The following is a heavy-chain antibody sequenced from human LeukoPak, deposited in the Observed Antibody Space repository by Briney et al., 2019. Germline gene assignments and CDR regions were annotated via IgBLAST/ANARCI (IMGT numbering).Heavy chain of an antibody. Sequence: PGGSLRLSRAASGFTFSSYAMSWVRQAPGKGLEGVSAISGSGGSTYYADSLKGRFTISRDNSKNTLYLQMNSLRAEDTAVYYCEKDGLGAFDIWGQKTMVTVSS. CDR3: EKDGLGAFDI. CDR1: GFTFSSYA. CDR2: ISGSGGST. V-gene: IGHV3-23*01. D-gene: IGHD3-16*01. J-gene: IGHJ3*02.